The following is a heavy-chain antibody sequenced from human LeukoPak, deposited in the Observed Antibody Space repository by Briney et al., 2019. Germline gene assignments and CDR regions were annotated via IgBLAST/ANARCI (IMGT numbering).Heavy chain of an antibody. CDR2: INSDGSST. J-gene: IGHJ4*02. D-gene: IGHD2-15*01. CDR1: GFTFSSYW. Sequence: GGSLRLSCAASGFTFSSYWMHWVRQAPGKGLVWVSRINSDGSSTSYADSVKGRFTISRDNAKNTLYLQMNSLRAEDTAVYYCASVVVVVALPDYWGQGTLVTVSS. V-gene: IGHV3-74*01. CDR3: ASVVVVVALPDY.